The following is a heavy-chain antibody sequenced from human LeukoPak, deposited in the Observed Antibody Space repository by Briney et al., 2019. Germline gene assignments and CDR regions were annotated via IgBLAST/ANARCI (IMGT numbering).Heavy chain of an antibody. Sequence: SETLSLTCAVYGGSFSGYYWSWIRQPPGKGLEWIGEINHSGSTNYNPSLKSRVTISVDTSKNQFSLKLSSVTAADTAVYYCARGVLRYFDWLLHHDAFDIWGQGTMVTVSS. CDR2: INHSGST. D-gene: IGHD3-9*01. CDR1: GGSFSGYY. V-gene: IGHV4-34*01. J-gene: IGHJ3*02. CDR3: ARGVLRYFDWLLHHDAFDI.